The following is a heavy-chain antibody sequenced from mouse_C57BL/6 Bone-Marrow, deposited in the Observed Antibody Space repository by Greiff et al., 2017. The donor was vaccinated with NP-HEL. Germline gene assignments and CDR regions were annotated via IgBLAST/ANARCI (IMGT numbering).Heavy chain of an antibody. CDR2: IDPNSGGT. D-gene: IGHD1-1*01. CDR1: GYTFTSYL. V-gene: IGHV1-72*01. J-gene: IGHJ2*01. CDR3: ARYYYGSSSFDY. Sequence: QVQLQQPGAELVKPGASVKLSCKASGYTFTSYLMHWVKQRPGLGLEWIGRIDPNSGGTKYNEKFKSKATLTVDKPSSTAYMQLNSLTSEDSAVYYCARYYYGSSSFDYWGQGTTLTVSS.